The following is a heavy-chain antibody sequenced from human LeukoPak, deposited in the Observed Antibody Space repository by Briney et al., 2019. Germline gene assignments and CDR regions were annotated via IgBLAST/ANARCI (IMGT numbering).Heavy chain of an antibody. V-gene: IGHV3-49*03. CDR2: IRSKAYGGTT. CDR1: GFTFGDYA. J-gene: IGHJ4*02. Sequence: GGSLRLSCTASGFTFGDYAMSWFRQAPGKGLEWVGFIRSKAYGGTTEYAASVKGRFTISRDDSKSIAYLQMNSLKTEDTAVYYYPPFIIAAAAHHRLFAIDYWGQGTLVTVSS. CDR3: PPFIIAAAAHHRLFAIDY. D-gene: IGHD6-13*01.